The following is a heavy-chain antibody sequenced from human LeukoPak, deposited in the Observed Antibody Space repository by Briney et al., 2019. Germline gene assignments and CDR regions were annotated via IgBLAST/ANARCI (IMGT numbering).Heavy chain of an antibody. CDR3: ARLDYDSSDYSPYSWFHP. CDR2: IYYTGSS. D-gene: IGHD3-22*01. CDR1: GESITSYY. J-gene: IGHJ5*02. Sequence: PSETLSLTCIVSGESITSYYWSWIRQPPGKGLEWIGYIYYTGSSKYNPSLKSRVTLSVDTSENQFSLTLNSVTAADTAVYYCARLDYDSSDYSPYSWFHPWGQGTLVTVSS. V-gene: IGHV4-59*01.